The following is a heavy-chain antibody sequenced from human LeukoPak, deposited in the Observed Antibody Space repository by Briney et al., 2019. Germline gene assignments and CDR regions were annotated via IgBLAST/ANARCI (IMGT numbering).Heavy chain of an antibody. Sequence: PSETPSLTCAVYGGSFSGYYWSWIRQPPGKGLEWIGEINHSGSTNYNPSLKSRVTISVDTSKNQFSLKLSSVTAADTAVYYCARGRSYYYGSGSLRGRTYYHGMDVWGQGTTVTVSS. D-gene: IGHD3-10*01. V-gene: IGHV4-34*01. CDR3: ARGRSYYYGSGSLRGRTYYHGMDV. J-gene: IGHJ6*02. CDR2: INHSGST. CDR1: GGSFSGYY.